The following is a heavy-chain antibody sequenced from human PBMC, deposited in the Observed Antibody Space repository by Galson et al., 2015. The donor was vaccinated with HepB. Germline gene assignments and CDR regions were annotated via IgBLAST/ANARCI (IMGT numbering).Heavy chain of an antibody. CDR3: ARGVAAAGIGGIDY. D-gene: IGHD6-13*01. Sequence: SLRLSCAASGFTFSSYAMHWVRQAPGKGLEWVAVISYDGSNKYYADSVKGRFTISRDNSKNTLYLQMNSLRAEDTAVYYCARGVAAAGIGGIDYWGQGTLVTVSS. J-gene: IGHJ4*02. V-gene: IGHV3-30*04. CDR1: GFTFSSYA. CDR2: ISYDGSNK.